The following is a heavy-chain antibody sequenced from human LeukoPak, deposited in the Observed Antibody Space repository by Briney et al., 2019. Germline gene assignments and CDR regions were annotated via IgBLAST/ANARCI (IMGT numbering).Heavy chain of an antibody. Sequence: PSETLSLTCTVSGGSISSYYWSWIRQPPGKGLEWIGEINHSGSTNYNPSLKSRVTISVDTSKNQFSLKLSSVTAADTAVYYCAGQSSRTYSGSYSYWFDPGGQGTLVTVSS. D-gene: IGHD1-26*01. CDR2: INHSGST. J-gene: IGHJ5*02. CDR3: AGQSSRTYSGSYSYWFDP. CDR1: GGSISSYY. V-gene: IGHV4-34*01.